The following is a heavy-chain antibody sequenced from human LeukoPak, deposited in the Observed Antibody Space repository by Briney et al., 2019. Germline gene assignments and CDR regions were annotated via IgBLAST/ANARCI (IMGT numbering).Heavy chain of an antibody. CDR1: GFTFTIYW. D-gene: IGHD1-7*01. J-gene: IGHJ4*02. CDR3: ARAGMTGTPDY. CDR2: IKEDGSEK. Sequence: PGGSLRLSCAASGFTFTIYWMSWVRQAPGKGLEWVANIKEDGSEKYYVDSVKGRFTLSRDNARNSLYLQMKYLGVDDTAVYYCARAGMTGTPDYWGQGTLVTVSS. V-gene: IGHV3-7*01.